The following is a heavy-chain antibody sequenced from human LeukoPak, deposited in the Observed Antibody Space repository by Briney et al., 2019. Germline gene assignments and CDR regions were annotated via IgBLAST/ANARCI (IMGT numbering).Heavy chain of an antibody. Sequence: QTGGSLRLSCAASGFTFSSYSMHWVRQAPGRGLEWVSAISGSGGSTYYADSVKGRFTISRDNSKNTLYLQMNSLRAEDTAVYYCAKAPLCSYWGQGTLVTVSS. CDR1: GFTFSSYS. CDR2: ISGSGGST. V-gene: IGHV3-23*01. D-gene: IGHD3-10*02. CDR3: AKAPLCSY. J-gene: IGHJ4*02.